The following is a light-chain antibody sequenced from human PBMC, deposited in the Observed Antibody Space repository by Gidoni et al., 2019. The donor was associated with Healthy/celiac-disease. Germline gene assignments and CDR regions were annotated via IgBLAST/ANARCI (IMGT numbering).Light chain of an antibody. CDR1: QSIISY. V-gene: IGKV1-39*01. CDR3: QKSYSTPWT. CDR2: SAS. J-gene: IGKJ1*01. Sequence: DLQMTQSPSSLSASVGERVTITCRASQSIISYLNWYQQKPGKAPKLLIDSASILQSGVPSRFSGSGSGTDFTLTISSLQPEDFETYYCQKSYSTPWTFGQGTKVEIK.